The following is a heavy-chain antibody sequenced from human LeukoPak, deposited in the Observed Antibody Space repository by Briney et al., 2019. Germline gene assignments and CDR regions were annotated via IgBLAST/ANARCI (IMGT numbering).Heavy chain of an antibody. J-gene: IGHJ4*02. CDR3: ARDRHYYGSGSYYNSDY. V-gene: IGHV1-18*01. CDR2: ISAYNGNT. D-gene: IGHD3-10*01. CDR1: GGTFTSYG. Sequence: WASVKVSCEASGGTFTSYGISWVRQAPGQGLEWMGWISAYNGNTNYAQKLQGRVTMTTDTSTSTAYMELRSLRSDDTAVYYCARDRHYYGSGSYYNSDYWGQGTLVTVSS.